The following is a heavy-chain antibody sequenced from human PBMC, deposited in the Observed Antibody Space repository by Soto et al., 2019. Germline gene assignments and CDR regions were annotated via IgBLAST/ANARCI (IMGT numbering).Heavy chain of an antibody. Sequence: QVQLVQSGTEVKEPGASVKVSCKASGYTFTSYGVNWVRQAPGQGLEWMGWISAYNGNTNYAQKLQGRVTMTTDTSTSTAYRELRRLRTGDTAVYYGARARDCSGGSCYSRWFDPWGQGTLVTVSS. CDR2: ISAYNGNT. CDR3: ARARDCSGGSCYSRWFDP. D-gene: IGHD2-15*01. CDR1: GYTFTSYG. J-gene: IGHJ5*02. V-gene: IGHV1-18*01.